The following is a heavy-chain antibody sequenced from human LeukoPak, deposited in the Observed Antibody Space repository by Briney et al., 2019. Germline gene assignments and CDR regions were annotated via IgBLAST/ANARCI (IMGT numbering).Heavy chain of an antibody. V-gene: IGHV1-18*01. Sequence: GASVKVSCKASGYTFTSYGISWVRRAPGQGLEWMGWISAYNGNTDYAQKLQGRVTMTTDTSTSTAYMELRSLRSDDTAVYYCATSVRVPYGMDVWGQGTTVTVSS. CDR2: ISAYNGNT. D-gene: IGHD3-10*01. J-gene: IGHJ6*02. CDR1: GYTFTSYG. CDR3: ATSVRVPYGMDV.